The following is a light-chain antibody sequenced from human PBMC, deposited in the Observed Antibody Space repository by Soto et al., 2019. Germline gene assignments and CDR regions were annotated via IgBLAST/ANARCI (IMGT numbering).Light chain of an antibody. CDR3: QQRSNWPPIT. CDR2: DAS. V-gene: IGKV3-11*01. Sequence: EIVLTQYPATLSLSPGERATLSCRASQSVSSYLAWYQQKPGQAPRLLIYDASNRATGIPARFSGSGSGTDFTLTISSLEPDDFAVYYCQQRSNWPPITFGQGTRLEIK. J-gene: IGKJ5*01. CDR1: QSVSSY.